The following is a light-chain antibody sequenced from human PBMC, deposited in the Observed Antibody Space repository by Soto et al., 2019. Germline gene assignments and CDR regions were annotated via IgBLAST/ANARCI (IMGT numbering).Light chain of an antibody. J-gene: IGKJ2*01. Sequence: DIQMTQSPSSLSASVGDRVTITCRASQGVSAYLLWYQQTQGRAPKLLIYSASNLVSGVPSRFSGSRAGTRFTLTISSLQPEDFATNYCQQSYRTPHPFGQGTKLDTK. CDR3: QQSYRTPHP. CDR2: SAS. CDR1: QGVSAY. V-gene: IGKV1-39*01.